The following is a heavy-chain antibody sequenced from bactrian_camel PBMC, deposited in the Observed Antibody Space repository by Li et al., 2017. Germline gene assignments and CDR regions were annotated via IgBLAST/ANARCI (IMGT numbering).Heavy chain of an antibody. CDR3: AARGPYCYTKLSVRDFTY. D-gene: IGHD2*01. CDR2: IYTSVGKT. CDR1: GYTSGRKC. V-gene: IGHV3S63*01. J-gene: IGHJ6*01. Sequence: VQLVESGGGSVQAGGSLRLSCELSGYTSGRKCMGRFRQAPGKEREGVAAIYTSVGKTYYADSVKGRFTISQDNAKNTVYLQMNSLKPEDTAMYYCAARGPYCYTKLSVRDFTYWGQGTQVTVS.